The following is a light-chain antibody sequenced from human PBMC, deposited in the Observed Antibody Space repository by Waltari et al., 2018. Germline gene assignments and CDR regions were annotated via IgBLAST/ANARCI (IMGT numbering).Light chain of an antibody. Sequence: QSVLTQPPSASGTPGQRVTVSCSGSISNIGNNAVNWYQHLPGTAPKLLIYSNDQRPSWVPDRFSGSKSGTSASLSISGLQSEDEADYYCASWHDSLNGWVFGGGTKLTVL. CDR3: ASWHDSLNGWV. J-gene: IGLJ3*02. V-gene: IGLV1-44*01. CDR2: SND. CDR1: ISNIGNNA.